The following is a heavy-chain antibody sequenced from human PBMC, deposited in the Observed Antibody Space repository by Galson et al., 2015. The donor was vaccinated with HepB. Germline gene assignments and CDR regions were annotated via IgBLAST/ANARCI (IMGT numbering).Heavy chain of an antibody. V-gene: IGHV3-74*01. Sequence: SLRLSCAASGFTFSSYWMHWVRQAPGKGLVWVSRINSGGSSTSYADSVKGRFTISRDNAKNTLYLQMNSLRAEDTAVYYCARDPAAGGFLEWLPLAAQGEYFDLWGRGTLVTVSS. CDR3: ARDPAAGGFLEWLPLAAQGEYFDL. CDR2: INSGGSST. J-gene: IGHJ2*01. CDR1: GFTFSSYW. D-gene: IGHD3-3*01.